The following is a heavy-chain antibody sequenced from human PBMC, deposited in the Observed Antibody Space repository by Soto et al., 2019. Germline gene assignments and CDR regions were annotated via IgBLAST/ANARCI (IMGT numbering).Heavy chain of an antibody. CDR2: INPNSGGT. CDR3: ARGGSLWFGELSAYYYGMDV. CDR1: GYTFTGYY. D-gene: IGHD3-10*01. Sequence: QVQLVQSGAEVKKPGASVKVSCKASGYTFTGYYMHWVRQAPGQGLEWMGWINPNSGGTNYAQKFQGWVTMTRDTSISTGYMELSRLRSDDTAVYYCARGGSLWFGELSAYYYGMDVWGQGTTVTVSS. V-gene: IGHV1-2*04. J-gene: IGHJ6*02.